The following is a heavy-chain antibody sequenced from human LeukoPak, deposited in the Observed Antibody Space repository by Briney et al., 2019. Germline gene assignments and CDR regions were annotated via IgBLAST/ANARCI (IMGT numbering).Heavy chain of an antibody. J-gene: IGHJ5*02. Sequence: SETLSLTCTVSGGSISSYYWSWIRQPPGKGLERIGYIYYSGSTNYNPSLKSRVTISVDTSKNQFSLKLSSVTAADTAVYYCARFLSSPYNWFDPWGQGTLVTVSS. CDR1: GGSISSYY. D-gene: IGHD6-6*01. CDR3: ARFLSSPYNWFDP. V-gene: IGHV4-59*08. CDR2: IYYSGST.